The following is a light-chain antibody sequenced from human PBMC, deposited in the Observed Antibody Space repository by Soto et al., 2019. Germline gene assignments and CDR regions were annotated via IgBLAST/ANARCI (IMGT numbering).Light chain of an antibody. Sequence: EIVMTQSPATLSVSPGESATLSCRASQSVSSNLAWYQHKPGQAPRLLIYGASTRATGISARFSGSGSGTEFTLTISSLQSEDLAVYYCQQYSNWPPRYTFGQGTKLE. V-gene: IGKV3-15*01. CDR1: QSVSSN. CDR2: GAS. J-gene: IGKJ2*01. CDR3: QQYSNWPPRYT.